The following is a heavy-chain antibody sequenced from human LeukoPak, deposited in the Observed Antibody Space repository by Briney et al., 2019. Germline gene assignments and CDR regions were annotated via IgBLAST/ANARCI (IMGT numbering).Heavy chain of an antibody. J-gene: IGHJ4*02. Sequence: GGSLRLSCAVSGFTFSDSAMHWVRQASGKGLEWVGRIRTKTNNYATAYAASVKGRFTISRDNSKNTLYLQMNRLRAEDTAVYYCAKDMVRGGFADYWGQGTLVTVSS. D-gene: IGHD2-15*01. V-gene: IGHV3-73*01. CDR1: GFTFSDSA. CDR3: AKDMVRGGFADY. CDR2: IRTKTNNYAT.